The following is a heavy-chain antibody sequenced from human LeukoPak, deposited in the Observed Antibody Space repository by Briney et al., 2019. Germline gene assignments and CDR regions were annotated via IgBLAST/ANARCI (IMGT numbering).Heavy chain of an antibody. D-gene: IGHD3-10*01. V-gene: IGHV3-66*01. Sequence: PGGSLRLSYAASGFTVSSNYMSWVRQAPGKGLEWVSVIYSGGSTYYADSVKGRFTISRDNSKNTLYLQMNSLRAEDTAVYYCARASVVRGANWFDPWGQGTLVTVSS. CDR2: IYSGGST. CDR3: ARASVVRGANWFDP. J-gene: IGHJ5*02. CDR1: GFTVSSNY.